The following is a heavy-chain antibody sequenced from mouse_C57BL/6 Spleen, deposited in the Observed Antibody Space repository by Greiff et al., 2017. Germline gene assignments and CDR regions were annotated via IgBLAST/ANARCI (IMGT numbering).Heavy chain of an antibody. CDR2: IYPGSGNT. Sequence: VQLQQSGPELVKPGASVKISCKASGYSFTSYYIHWVKQRPGQGLEWIGWIYPGSGNTKYNEKFKGKATLTADTSSSTAYMQLSSLTSEDSAVYYCARTTVDAMDYWGQGTSVTVSS. CDR3: ARTTVDAMDY. CDR1: GYSFTSYY. J-gene: IGHJ4*01. V-gene: IGHV1-66*01. D-gene: IGHD1-1*01.